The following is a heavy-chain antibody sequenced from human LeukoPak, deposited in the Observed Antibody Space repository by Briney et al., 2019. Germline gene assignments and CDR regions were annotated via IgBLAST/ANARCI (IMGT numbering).Heavy chain of an antibody. CDR2: ISAYNGNT. V-gene: IGHV1-18*01. CDR1: GYTFTSYG. Sequence: ASVKVSCKASGYTFTSYGINWVRQAPGQGLEWMGWISAYNGNTNYAQKLQGRVTMTTDTSTSTAYMELRSLRSDDTAVYYCARDHPPSINYYYYYGMDVWGQGTTVTVSS. J-gene: IGHJ6*02. CDR3: ARDHPPSINYYYYYGMDV. D-gene: IGHD6-6*01.